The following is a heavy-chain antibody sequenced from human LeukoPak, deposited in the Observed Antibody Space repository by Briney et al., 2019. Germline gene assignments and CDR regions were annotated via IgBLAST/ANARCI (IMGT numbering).Heavy chain of an antibody. J-gene: IGHJ5*02. V-gene: IGHV1-46*01. CDR1: GGTFSSYA. Sequence: GSSVKVSCKASGGTFSSYAISWVRQAPGQGLEWMGIINPSGGSTSYAQKFQGRVTMTRDMSTSTVYMELSSLRSEDTAVYYCARGVKIMITFGGVIASRNWFDPWGQGTLVTVSS. CDR3: ARGVKIMITFGGVIASRNWFDP. CDR2: INPSGGST. D-gene: IGHD3-16*02.